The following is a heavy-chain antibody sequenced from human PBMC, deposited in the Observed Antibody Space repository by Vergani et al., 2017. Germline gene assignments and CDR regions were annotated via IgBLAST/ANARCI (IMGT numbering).Heavy chain of an antibody. CDR2: INHSGST. Sequence: QVQLQQWGAGLLKPSETLSLTCAVYGGSFSGYYWSWIRQPPGKGLEWIGEINHSGSTNYNPSLKSRVTISVDTSKNQFSLKLSSVTAADTAVYYCARVRGYSYGLDYWGQGTLVTVSS. CDR3: ARVRGYSYGLDY. V-gene: IGHV4-34*01. CDR1: GGSFSGYY. D-gene: IGHD5-18*01. J-gene: IGHJ4*02.